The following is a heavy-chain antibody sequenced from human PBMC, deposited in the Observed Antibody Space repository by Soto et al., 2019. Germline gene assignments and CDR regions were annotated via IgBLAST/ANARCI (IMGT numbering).Heavy chain of an antibody. J-gene: IGHJ6*02. V-gene: IGHV4-61*03. CDR2: IYYSGST. CDR3: ARWDYYDSSGYYLMYYGMDV. Sequence: SETLSLTCTVSGGSVSSGSYYWSWIRQPPGKGLEWIGCIYYSGSTKYNPSLKSRVTISVDTSKNHFSLRLSSVTAADTAVYYCARWDYYDSSGYYLMYYGMDVWGQGATVTVSS. D-gene: IGHD3-22*01. CDR1: GGSVSSGSYY.